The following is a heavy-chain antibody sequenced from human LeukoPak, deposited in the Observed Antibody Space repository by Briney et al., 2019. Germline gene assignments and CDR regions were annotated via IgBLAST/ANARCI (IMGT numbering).Heavy chain of an antibody. CDR2: INPNSGAT. V-gene: IGHV1-2*02. CDR3: ARGMGGRFGEFPY. Sequence: ASVTVSCKVSGYTFTGYYMHWVRQAPGQGLEWMGWINPNSGATNYAQNFQGRVTMTRDTSISTAYMELSRLTYDDTAVYYCARGMGGRFGEFPYWGQGTLVTVSS. CDR1: GYTFTGYY. D-gene: IGHD3-10*01. J-gene: IGHJ4*02.